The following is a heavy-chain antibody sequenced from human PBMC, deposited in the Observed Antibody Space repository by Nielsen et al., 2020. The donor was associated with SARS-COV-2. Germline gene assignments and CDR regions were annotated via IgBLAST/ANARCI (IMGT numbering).Heavy chain of an antibody. V-gene: IGHV3-33*05. Sequence: WIRQPPGKGLEWVAVISHDGRNTYNADSVRGRFTISRDNSKNTLYLQMNSLRAEDTAVYYCARHRRDTYYYDSSGYYYVDYWGQGTLVTVSS. D-gene: IGHD3-22*01. CDR2: ISHDGRNT. CDR3: ARHRRDTYYYDSSGYYYVDY. J-gene: IGHJ4*02.